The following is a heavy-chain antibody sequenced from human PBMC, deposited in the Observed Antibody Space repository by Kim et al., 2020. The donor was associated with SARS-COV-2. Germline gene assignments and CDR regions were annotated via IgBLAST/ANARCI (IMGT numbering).Heavy chain of an antibody. J-gene: IGHJ6*02. Sequence: GGSLRLSCAASGFTFSSYAMHWVRQAPGKGLEWVAVISYDGSNKYYADSVKGRFTISRDNSKNTLYLQMNSLRAEDTAVYYCARGRITMVRVGGYYGMDVWGQGTTVTVSS. CDR1: GFTFSSYA. CDR3: ARGRITMVRVGGYYGMDV. V-gene: IGHV3-30*04. D-gene: IGHD3-10*01. CDR2: ISYDGSNK.